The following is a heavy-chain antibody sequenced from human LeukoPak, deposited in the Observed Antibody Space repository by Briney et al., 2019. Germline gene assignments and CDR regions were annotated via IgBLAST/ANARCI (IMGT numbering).Heavy chain of an antibody. CDR2: ISSSSSYT. Sequence: PGGSLRLSCAASGFTFSDYYMSWIRQAPGEGLEWVSYISSSSSYTNYADSVKGRFAISRDNAKNSLYLQMNSLRAEDTAVYYCARTSQYCSSTSCYDYYYGVDVWGKGTTVTVSS. CDR1: GFTFSDYY. J-gene: IGHJ6*04. CDR3: ARTSQYCSSTSCYDYYYGVDV. D-gene: IGHD2-2*01. V-gene: IGHV3-11*06.